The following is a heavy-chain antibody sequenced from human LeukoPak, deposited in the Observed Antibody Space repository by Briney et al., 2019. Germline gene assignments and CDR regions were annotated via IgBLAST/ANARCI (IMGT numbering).Heavy chain of an antibody. CDR2: INPGDSDT. J-gene: IGHJ1*01. CDR3: ATYAGTSSKYFQN. V-gene: IGHV5-51*01. Sequence: GESLKISCEGSGYRFTSSWIGWVRQMPGKGPEWMGIINPGDSDTRYSPSFQGQVTISADKSISTAYLQWSSLKASDTAMYYCATYAGTSSKYFQNWGQGTLVTVSS. D-gene: IGHD3-10*01. CDR1: GYRFTSSW.